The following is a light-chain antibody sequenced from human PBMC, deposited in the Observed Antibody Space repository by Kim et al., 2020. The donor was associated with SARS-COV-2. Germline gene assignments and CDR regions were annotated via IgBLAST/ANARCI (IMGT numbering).Light chain of an antibody. V-gene: IGLV3-19*01. CDR2: GKN. Sequence: AWGRTVRITCQGPTRRSYYATWYQQTPGQAPVLVIYGKNNRPSGIPDRFSGSTSGNTASLTITGAQAEDEADYFCSSRDSSGNHVLFGGGTQLTVL. CDR3: SSRDSSGNHVL. CDR1: TRRSYY. J-gene: IGLJ2*01.